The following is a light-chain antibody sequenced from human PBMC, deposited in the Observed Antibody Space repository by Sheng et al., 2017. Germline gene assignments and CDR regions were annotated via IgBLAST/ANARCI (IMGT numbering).Light chain of an antibody. J-gene: IGLJ3*02. CDR1: NLGDVF. V-gene: IGLV3-1*01. CDR3: QAWDTTTAHVM. CDR2: EDD. Sequence: SYELRQPPSVSVSLGQTASISCSGDNLGDVFASWYQQKPGQSPVLVIFEDDKRPSGIPERFSGSTSGNTATLTIGGTQAMDEADYYCQAWDTTTAHVMFGGGTKLTVL.